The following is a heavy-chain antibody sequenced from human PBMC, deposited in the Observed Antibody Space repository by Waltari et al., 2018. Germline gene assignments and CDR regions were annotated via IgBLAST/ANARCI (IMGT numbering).Heavy chain of an antibody. CDR3: ARGALESSGYLRDACES. CDR1: GFPSNTYS. D-gene: IGHD3-22*01. Sequence: EVQLVESGGGLVQPGGSLRLSCAASGFPSNTYSVNWVRQAPGKGLEWFSYITSSSSTFYYADSVKDRSTMSRYNAKSSLYLQMNSLRAEDTAVYYCARGALESSGYLRDACESWGLGTMVTVSS. CDR2: ITSSSSTF. V-gene: IGHV3-48*01. J-gene: IGHJ3*02.